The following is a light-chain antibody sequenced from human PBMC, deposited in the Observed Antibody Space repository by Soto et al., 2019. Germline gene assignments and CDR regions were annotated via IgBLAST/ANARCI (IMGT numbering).Light chain of an antibody. CDR1: QSVSTY. CDR3: QLRSNWPPFT. CDR2: DAS. V-gene: IGKV3-11*01. Sequence: EIVLTQSPATLSLSPGERATLSCRASQSVSTYLAWYQQKPGQAPRLLIYDASNRAPGIPARFSGSGSGTDFTLTISSLGPEDFAVYYCQLRSNWPPFTFGPGTKGDIK. J-gene: IGKJ3*01.